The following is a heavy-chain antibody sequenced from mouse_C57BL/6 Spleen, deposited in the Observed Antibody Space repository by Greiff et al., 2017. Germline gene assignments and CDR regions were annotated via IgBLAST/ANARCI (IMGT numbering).Heavy chain of an antibody. J-gene: IGHJ4*01. Sequence: QVHVKQSGAELVRPGASVTLSCKASGYTFTDYEMHWVKQTPVHGLEWIGAIDPETGGTAYNQKFKGKAILTADKSSSTAYMELRSLTSEDSAVYYCTRGDYYGSKVYAMDYWGQGTSVTVSA. CDR1: GYTFTDYE. V-gene: IGHV1-15*01. D-gene: IGHD1-1*01. CDR2: IDPETGGT. CDR3: TRGDYYGSKVYAMDY.